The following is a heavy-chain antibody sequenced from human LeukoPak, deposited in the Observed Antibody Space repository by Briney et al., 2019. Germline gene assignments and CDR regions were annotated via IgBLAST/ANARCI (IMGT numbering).Heavy chain of an antibody. J-gene: IGHJ4*02. V-gene: IGHV1-69*13. D-gene: IGHD3-22*01. CDR2: IIPIFGTA. CDR3: ASPTYYYDSSGYFTPFDY. CDR1: GGTFSSYA. Sequence: ASVKVSCKASGGTFSSYAISWVRQAPGQGLEWMGGIIPIFGTANYAQKFLGRVTITADESTSTAYMELSSLRSEDTAVYYCASPTYYYDSSGYFTPFDYWGQGTLVTVSS.